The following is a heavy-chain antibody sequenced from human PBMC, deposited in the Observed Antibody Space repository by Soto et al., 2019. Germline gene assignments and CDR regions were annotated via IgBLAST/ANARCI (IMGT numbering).Heavy chain of an antibody. CDR3: AREKITGLFDY. J-gene: IGHJ4*02. CDR2: INHSGST. D-gene: IGHD2-8*02. Sequence: SETLSLTCAVYGGSFSGYYWTWIRQPPGTGLEWIGEINHSGSTNYNPSLKSRVTISVDTSKNQFSLKLTSVTAADTAVYYCAREKITGLFDYWGKEPLVTVPS. CDR1: GGSFSGYY. V-gene: IGHV4-34*01.